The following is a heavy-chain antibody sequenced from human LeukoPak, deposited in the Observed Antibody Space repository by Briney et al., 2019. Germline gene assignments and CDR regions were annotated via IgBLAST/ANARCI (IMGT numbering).Heavy chain of an antibody. J-gene: IGHJ4*02. CDR2: IASETYGGTA. CDR3: TRDQTPYY. Sequence: PGGSLRLSCTASGFTFGDYAMTWVRQAPGKGLEWVGFIASETYGGTAEYAASLKDRFTISRDDSKSIAYLQMNSLKTEDTAVYYCTRDQTPYYWGQGTLVTVSS. CDR1: GFTFGDYA. V-gene: IGHV3-49*04.